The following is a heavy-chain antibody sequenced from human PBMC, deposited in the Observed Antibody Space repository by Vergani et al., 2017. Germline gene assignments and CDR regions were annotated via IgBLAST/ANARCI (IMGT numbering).Heavy chain of an antibody. D-gene: IGHD2-2*01. CDR3: ARDLGYCSSTSCRETYYYYGMDV. CDR2: ISSSGSTI. CDR1: GFTFSDYY. Sequence: QVQLVESGGGVVQPGGSLRLSCAASGFTFSDYYMSWIRQAPGKGLEWVSYISSSGSTIYYADSVKGRFTISRDNAKNSLYLQMNSLRAEDTAVYYCARDLGYCSSTSCRETYYYYGMDVWGQGTTVTVSS. J-gene: IGHJ6*02. V-gene: IGHV3-11*01.